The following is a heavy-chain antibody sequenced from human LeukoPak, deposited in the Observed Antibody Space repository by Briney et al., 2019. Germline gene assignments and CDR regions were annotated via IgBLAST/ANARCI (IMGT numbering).Heavy chain of an antibody. V-gene: IGHV3-30-3*01. D-gene: IGHD2-15*01. J-gene: IGHJ4*02. CDR3: ARDSGSGVVAVANLDY. CDR1: GFTFSRYG. Sequence: GGSLRLSCVASGFTFSRYGMHWVRQAPGKGLEWVALMSYDGGKKYYADSVKGRFTISRDNSKNTLYLQINTLRADDTALYYCARDSGSGVVAVANLDYWGQGTLVTVSS. CDR2: MSYDGGKK.